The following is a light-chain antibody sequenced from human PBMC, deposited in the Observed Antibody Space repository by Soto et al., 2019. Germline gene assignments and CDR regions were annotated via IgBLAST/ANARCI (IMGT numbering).Light chain of an antibody. CDR3: QQYHSYPWT. Sequence: DIQMTQSPSTLSASVGDRVTITCRASQSISSWLAWYQQKPGKAPKLLIYKAASLESGGASRFSGRGSWTVFTVTISRLQPDDFATYYCQQYHSYPWTCGQGTKVGIK. J-gene: IGKJ1*01. CDR2: KAA. CDR1: QSISSW. V-gene: IGKV1-5*03.